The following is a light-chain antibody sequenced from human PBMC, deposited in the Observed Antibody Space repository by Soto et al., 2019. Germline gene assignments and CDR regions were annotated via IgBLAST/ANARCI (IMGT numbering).Light chain of an antibody. J-gene: IGKJ2*01. Sequence: DAQMTQSPSSLPASVADRVTITCRANQTISNYLNWYQQKPGKVPEVLIYGASSLQAGVPSRFIGNGSGTDFTLPISSLQPEDFATYYCQKVYSFPHTFGQGTKLEVK. CDR1: QTISNY. CDR2: GAS. CDR3: QKVYSFPHT. V-gene: IGKV1-39*01.